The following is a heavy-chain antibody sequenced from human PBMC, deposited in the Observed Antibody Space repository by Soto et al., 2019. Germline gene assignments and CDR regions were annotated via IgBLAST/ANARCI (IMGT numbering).Heavy chain of an antibody. V-gene: IGHV1-69*12. D-gene: IGHD4-4*01. Sequence: QVQLVQSGAEVKKPGSSVKVSCKASGGTFSSDAISWVRQPPGQGLEWMGGIFPIFGKANYAQKFQGRVTITADESTSTAYMGLSSPRSEDTAVYYCARTTRARGFDPWGQGTLVTVSS. CDR3: ARTTRARGFDP. J-gene: IGHJ5*02. CDR2: IFPIFGKA. CDR1: GGTFSSDA.